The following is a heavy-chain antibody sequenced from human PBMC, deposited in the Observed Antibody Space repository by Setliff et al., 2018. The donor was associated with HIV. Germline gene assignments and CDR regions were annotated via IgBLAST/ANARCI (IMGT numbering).Heavy chain of an antibody. J-gene: IGHJ1*01. CDR2: IYYSGTT. V-gene: IGHV4-39*01. CDR3: ASRGIVVVTMSMPDEFFVH. D-gene: IGHD2-21*02. Sequence: PSETLSLTCTVFGGPINSDNYYWGWIRQAPGKGLEWIGSIYYSGTTYYNPSLRGRVTISVDRSRNQFSLTLNSVTAADTATYYCASRGIVVVTMSMPDEFFVHWGHGTLVTVSS. CDR1: GGPINSDNYY.